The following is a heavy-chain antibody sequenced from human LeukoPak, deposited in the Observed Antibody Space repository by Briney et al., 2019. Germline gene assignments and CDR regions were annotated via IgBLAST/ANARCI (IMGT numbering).Heavy chain of an antibody. Sequence: SETLSLTCTVSGGSISSYYWSWIRQPPGKGLEWIGYIYSSGSTNYNPSLKSRVTISVDTSKNQFSLKLSSVTAADTAVYYCARGVYYDSSGYYLGSYDAFDIWGQRTMVTVSS. CDR2: IYSSGST. D-gene: IGHD3-22*01. CDR1: GGSISSYY. V-gene: IGHV4-59*01. J-gene: IGHJ3*02. CDR3: ARGVYYDSSGYYLGSYDAFDI.